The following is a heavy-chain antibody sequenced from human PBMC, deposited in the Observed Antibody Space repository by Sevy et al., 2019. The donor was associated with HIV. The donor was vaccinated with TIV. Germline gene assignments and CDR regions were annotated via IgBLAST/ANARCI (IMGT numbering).Heavy chain of an antibody. V-gene: IGHV3-7*03. Sequence: GRSLRLSCAASGFTFSSYWMSWVRQAPGKGLEWVANIKQDGSEKYYVDSVKGRFTISRDNAKNSLNLQMNSLRAEDTAVYYCARVEHSSGWYDYYYYYMDVWGKGTTVTVSS. CDR1: GFTFSSYW. J-gene: IGHJ6*03. D-gene: IGHD6-19*01. CDR3: ARVEHSSGWYDYYYYYMDV. CDR2: IKQDGSEK.